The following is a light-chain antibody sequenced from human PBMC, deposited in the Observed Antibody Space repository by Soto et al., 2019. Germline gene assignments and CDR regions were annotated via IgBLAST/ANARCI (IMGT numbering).Light chain of an antibody. CDR1: QSVSSTY. Sequence: EIVLTQSPGTLSLSPGERATLSCRASQSVSSTYLAWYQQEPGQAPRLLINGASSRATGIPDRFSGSGSGTDFTLTITRLEPEDCAVYYCQQYGSSPLYTFGQGTKLEIK. J-gene: IGKJ2*01. CDR3: QQYGSSPLYT. CDR2: GAS. V-gene: IGKV3-20*01.